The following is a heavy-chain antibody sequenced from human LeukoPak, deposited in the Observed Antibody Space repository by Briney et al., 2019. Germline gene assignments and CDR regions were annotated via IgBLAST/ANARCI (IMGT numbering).Heavy chain of an antibody. J-gene: IGHJ4*02. Sequence: SQTLSLTCTVSGGSISSGSYYWSWIRQPAGKGLEWIGRIYTSGSTNYNPSLKSRVTISVDTSKNQFSLKLSPVTAADTAVYYCARVEMATISFDYWGQGTLVTVSS. CDR3: ARVEMATISFDY. CDR1: GGSISSGSYY. D-gene: IGHD5-24*01. V-gene: IGHV4-61*02. CDR2: IYTSGST.